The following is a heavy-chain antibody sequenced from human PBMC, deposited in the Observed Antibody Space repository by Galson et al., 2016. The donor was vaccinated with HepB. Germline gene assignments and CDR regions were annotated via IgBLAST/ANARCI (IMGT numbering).Heavy chain of an antibody. CDR1: GFTFSSYA. CDR3: ARIWGKSGGWYGSPYFQYGTDV. J-gene: IGHJ6*02. Sequence: SLRLSCAASGFTFSSYAMSWVRQAPGKGLEWVSGISGSGDLKYYADSVKGRFTISRDNPKNTLHLQMKSLRVDDTAVYYCARIWGKSGGWYGSPYFQYGTDVWGQGTTVSVSS. D-gene: IGHD6-19*01. CDR2: ISGSGDLK. V-gene: IGHV3-23*01.